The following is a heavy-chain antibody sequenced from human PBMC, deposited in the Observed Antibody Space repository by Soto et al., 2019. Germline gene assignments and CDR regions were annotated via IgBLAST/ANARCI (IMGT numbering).Heavy chain of an antibody. V-gene: IGHV3-23*01. D-gene: IGHD6-13*01. J-gene: IGHJ4*02. CDR1: GFTFSSYA. Sequence: EVQLLESGGGLVQPGGSLRLSCAASGFTFSSYAMSWVRQAPGKGLEWVSTISGSGGSTYYADSVKGRFTISRDNSKNTLYLQMNSLRAEDTAVYCCAKEGRSSWYYFDYWGQGTLATVSS. CDR2: ISGSGGST. CDR3: AKEGRSSWYYFDY.